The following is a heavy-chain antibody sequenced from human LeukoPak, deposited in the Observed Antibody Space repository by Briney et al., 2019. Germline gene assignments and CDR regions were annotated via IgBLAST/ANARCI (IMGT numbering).Heavy chain of an antibody. D-gene: IGHD1-1*01. V-gene: IGHV1-18*01. J-gene: IGHJ4*01. CDR1: GCTFTSYA. Sequence: GASVKVSCKASGCTFTSYAISWVRQAPGQGLEWMGWITAYNGNRLYAQRFQGRITLTTDTSTSTSYMELRSLEYDDTAIYYCARDNDKVVDHWGQGTLVTVSS. CDR3: ARDNDKVVDH. CDR2: ITAYNGNR.